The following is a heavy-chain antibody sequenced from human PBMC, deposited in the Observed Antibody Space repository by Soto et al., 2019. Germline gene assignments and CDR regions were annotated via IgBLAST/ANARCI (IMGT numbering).Heavy chain of an antibody. CDR2: MNPNSGNT. CDR1: GYTFTSYD. CDR3: ASGPLQYSHDYYYGMDF. V-gene: IGHV1-8*01. Sequence: QVQLVQSGAEVKKPGASVKVSCKASGYTFTSYDINWVRQATGQGLEWMGWMNPNSGNTGYAQKVQDRVTMTRNTTMRTAYMELSILRAEDTAVYYCASGPLQYSHDYYYGMDFWGQGTKVTVSS. D-gene: IGHD6-6*01. J-gene: IGHJ6*02.